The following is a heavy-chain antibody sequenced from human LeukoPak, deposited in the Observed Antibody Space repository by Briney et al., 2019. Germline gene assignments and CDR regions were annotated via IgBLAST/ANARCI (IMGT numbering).Heavy chain of an antibody. CDR1: GGSISSSSYY. V-gene: IGHV4-39*07. D-gene: IGHD5-24*01. CDR3: ASGGPERWLRTLHWFDP. J-gene: IGHJ5*02. Sequence: SETLSLTCTVSGGSISSSSYYWGWIRQPPGKGLEWIGSIYYSGSTYYNPSLKSRVTISVDTSKNQFSLKLSSVTAADTAVYYCASGGPERWLRTLHWFDPWGQGTLVTVSS. CDR2: IYYSGST.